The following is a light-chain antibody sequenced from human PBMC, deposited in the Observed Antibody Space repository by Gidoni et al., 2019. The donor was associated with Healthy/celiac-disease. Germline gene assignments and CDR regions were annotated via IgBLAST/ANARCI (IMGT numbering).Light chain of an antibody. CDR3: SSYTSSSTPVV. Sequence: QSALTQPASVSGSPGQSITISCTGTSSDVGGYNYVSWYQQPPGKAPKLMIHDVSNRPSGVSNRFSGSKSGNTASLTISGLQAEDEADYYCSSYTSSSTPVVFGGGTKLTVL. CDR1: SSDVGGYNY. CDR2: DVS. V-gene: IGLV2-14*01. J-gene: IGLJ2*01.